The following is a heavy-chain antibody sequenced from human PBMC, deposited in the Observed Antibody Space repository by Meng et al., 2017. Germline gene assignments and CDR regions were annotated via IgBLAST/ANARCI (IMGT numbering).Heavy chain of an antibody. CDR1: GYTFTGYY. J-gene: IGHJ4*02. V-gene: IGHV1-2*02. D-gene: IGHD3-22*01. CDR3: ARDWDSSGYYY. Sequence: ASVTVSCKASGYTFTGYYMHWVRQDPGQGREWMGWINPNSGGTNYAQKFQGRVTMSRDTSISTAYMELSRLRSDDTAVYYCARDWDSSGYYYWGQGTLVTVSS. CDR2: INPNSGGT.